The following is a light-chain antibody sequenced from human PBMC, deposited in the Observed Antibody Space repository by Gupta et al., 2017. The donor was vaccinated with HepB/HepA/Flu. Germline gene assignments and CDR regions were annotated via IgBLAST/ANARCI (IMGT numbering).Light chain of an antibody. V-gene: IGKV3-20*01. Sequence: EIVLTQSPGTLSLSPGERATLSCRARQSVSSSFLAWYQQKPGQAPRLLIHGASTRATGIPDRFSGSGSGTDFSLTISRLEPEDFGVYYGQKYGSSPRITFGQGTRLDIK. CDR2: GAS. J-gene: IGKJ5*01. CDR1: QSVSSSF. CDR3: QKYGSSPRIT.